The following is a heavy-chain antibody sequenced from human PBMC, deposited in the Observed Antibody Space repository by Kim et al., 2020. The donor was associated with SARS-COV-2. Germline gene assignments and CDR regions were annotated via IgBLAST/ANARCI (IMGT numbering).Heavy chain of an antibody. CDR1: GFTFSNYA. CDR3: AKGVWISGPYCLSDCYVDY. Sequence: GGSLRLSCEASGFTFSNYAMHWVRQAPGKGLEWLAVISKDATNIYYADSVKGRFTISRDNSKDTLFLEMNSLRPEEDTALYHCAKGVWISGPYCLSDCYVDYWGQGTLVTVSS. D-gene: IGHD2-21*01. J-gene: IGHJ4*02. CDR2: ISKDATNI. V-gene: IGHV3-30*18.